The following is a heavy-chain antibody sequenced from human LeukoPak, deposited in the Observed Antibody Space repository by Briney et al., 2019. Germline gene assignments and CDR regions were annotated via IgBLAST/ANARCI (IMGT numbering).Heavy chain of an antibody. CDR3: ARVSHYYDSSCYYYVRAFVI. CDR1: GGSISSYY. V-gene: IGHV4-4*07. D-gene: IGHD3-22*01. J-gene: IGHJ3*02. Sequence: SETLSLTCTVSGGSISSYYWSWIRQPAGKGLEWIGRISTSGSTNYNPPLKSRVTMSVDTSNNQFSLKLSSVTAADTAVYYCARVSHYYDSSCYYYVRAFVIWGQGTMVTVSS. CDR2: ISTSGST.